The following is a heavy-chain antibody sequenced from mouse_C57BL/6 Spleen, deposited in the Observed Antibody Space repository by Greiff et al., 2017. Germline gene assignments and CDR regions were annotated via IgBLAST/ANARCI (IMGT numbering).Heavy chain of an antibody. CDR3: ARKDLRFYAMDY. J-gene: IGHJ4*01. D-gene: IGHD1-1*01. Sequence: VQLQQSGAELVRPGSSVKLSCKASGYTFTSYWMHWVKQRPIQGLEWIGNIDPSDSETHYNQKFKDKATLTVDKSSSTAYMQLSSLTSEDSAVYYCARKDLRFYAMDYWGQGTSVTVSS. V-gene: IGHV1-52*01. CDR2: IDPSDSET. CDR1: GYTFTSYW.